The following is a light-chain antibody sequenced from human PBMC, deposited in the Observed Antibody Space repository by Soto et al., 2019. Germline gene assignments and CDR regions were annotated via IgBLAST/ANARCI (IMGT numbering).Light chain of an antibody. CDR3: QLSYSTPRT. CDR1: QSISSY. CDR2: AAS. J-gene: IGKJ2*01. V-gene: IGKV1-39*01. Sequence: DIQMTQSPSSLSASVGDRVTITCRASQSISSYLNWYQQKPGKAPKLLIYAASSLQSGVPSRFSGSGSGTDFTLTISSLQPEDFATYYCQLSYSTPRTFGQGTKLEIK.